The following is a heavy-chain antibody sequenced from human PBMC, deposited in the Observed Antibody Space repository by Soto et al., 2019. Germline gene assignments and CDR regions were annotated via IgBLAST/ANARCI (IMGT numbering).Heavy chain of an antibody. Sequence: GGSLRLSCAASGFTFSSYSMNWVRQAPGKGLEWVSSISSSSSYISYADSVKGRFTISRDNAKNSLYLQMNSLRAEDSAVYCCARDLVQQLVKEHAFDIWGKGTMVTVSS. CDR2: ISSSSSYI. J-gene: IGHJ3*02. V-gene: IGHV3-21*01. D-gene: IGHD6-13*01. CDR3: ARDLVQQLVKEHAFDI. CDR1: GFTFSSYS.